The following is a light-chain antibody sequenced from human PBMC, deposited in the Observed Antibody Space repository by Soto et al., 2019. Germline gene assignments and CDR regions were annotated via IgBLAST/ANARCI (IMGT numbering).Light chain of an antibody. Sequence: EIVLTQSPATLSLSPGERVTLSCRASQSFSSYLAWYQQKPGQAPRLLIYDASKRATGIPARFSGRGSGTEFTLTIRSLEPEDFAVYYCQQRSNWPPVITFGQGTRLEIK. CDR2: DAS. J-gene: IGKJ5*01. V-gene: IGKV3-11*01. CDR1: QSFSSY. CDR3: QQRSNWPPVIT.